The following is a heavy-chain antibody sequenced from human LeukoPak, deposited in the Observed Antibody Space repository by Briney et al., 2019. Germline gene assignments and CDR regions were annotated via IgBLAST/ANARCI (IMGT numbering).Heavy chain of an antibody. J-gene: IGHJ4*02. V-gene: IGHV4-39*01. CDR2: FYYGGTT. Sequence: SETLSLTCTVSGGSISSSSYYWAWIRQPPGKGLEWIGSFYYGGTTYYNPSLKSRVTVSVATSKNQFTLRLSSVTAPDTAVFYCASGERKGTFDYWGQGTLVTVSS. CDR3: ASGERKGTFDY. CDR1: GGSISSSSYY. D-gene: IGHD1-7*01.